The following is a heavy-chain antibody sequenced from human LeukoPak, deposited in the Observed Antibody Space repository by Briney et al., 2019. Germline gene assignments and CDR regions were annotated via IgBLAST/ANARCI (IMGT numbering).Heavy chain of an antibody. V-gene: IGHV4-4*07. Sequence: SETLSLTCTVSGGSISSYYWSWIRQPAGKGLEWIGRIYTSGSTNYNPSLKSRVTISVDKSKNQFSLKLSSVTAADTAVYYCARDPAGYGDYVRWFDPWGQGTLVTVSS. D-gene: IGHD4-17*01. CDR2: IYTSGST. J-gene: IGHJ5*02. CDR1: GGSISSYY. CDR3: ARDPAGYGDYVRWFDP.